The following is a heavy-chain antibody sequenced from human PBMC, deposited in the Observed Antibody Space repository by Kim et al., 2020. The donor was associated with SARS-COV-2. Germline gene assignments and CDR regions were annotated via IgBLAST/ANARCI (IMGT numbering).Heavy chain of an antibody. Sequence: SETLSLTCTVSGGSISSGSYYWSWIRQPAGKGLEWIGRIYTSGSTNYNPSLKSRVTISVDTSKNQFSLKLSSVTAADTAVYYCAGEAADYYDSSGVRGSQAHYYYYGMDVWGQGTTVTVSS. CDR1: GGSISSGSYY. J-gene: IGHJ6*02. CDR2: IYTSGST. CDR3: AGEAADYYDSSGVRGSQAHYYYYGMDV. D-gene: IGHD3-22*01. V-gene: IGHV4-61*02.